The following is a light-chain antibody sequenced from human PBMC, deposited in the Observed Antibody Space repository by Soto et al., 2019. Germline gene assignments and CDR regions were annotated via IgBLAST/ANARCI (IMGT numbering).Light chain of an antibody. J-gene: IGLJ3*02. CDR2: EVN. Sequence: QSALSQPASVSGSPGQSVTISCTGTSSDIGSYNLVSWYHHHPGQAPKLVIYEVNKRPSVDSNRFSGSKSGNTASLTIAGLQLEDEGEYYCCSYAGGRTFVVFGGGTKVTVL. V-gene: IGLV2-23*02. CDR1: SSDIGSYNL. CDR3: CSYAGGRTFVV.